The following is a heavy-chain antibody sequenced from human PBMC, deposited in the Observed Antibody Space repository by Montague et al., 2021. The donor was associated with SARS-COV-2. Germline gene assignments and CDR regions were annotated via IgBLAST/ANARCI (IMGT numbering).Heavy chain of an antibody. Sequence: SETLSLTCTVSGDSISSSSYNWGWTRQPPGKGLEWIGSAHYSGRPYYNPSLKSRVTIYVDTSKNQLSLKLSSVTAADTAVYYCTRHVHMTWPEPSPGFDYWGQGTLVTVSS. CDR2: AHYSGRP. CDR3: TRHVHMTWPEPSPGFDY. V-gene: IGHV4-39*01. CDR1: GDSISSSSYN. J-gene: IGHJ4*02. D-gene: IGHD1-1*01.